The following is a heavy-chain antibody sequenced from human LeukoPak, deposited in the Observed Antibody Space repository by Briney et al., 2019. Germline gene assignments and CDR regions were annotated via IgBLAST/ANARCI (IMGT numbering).Heavy chain of an antibody. CDR2: INPNSGGT. D-gene: IGHD2-2*01. CDR1: GYTFTGYY. V-gene: IGHV1-2*02. CDR3: ARSPIVVVPAAIRYFDL. J-gene: IGHJ2*01. Sequence: GESLKISCKGSGYTFTGYYMHWVRQAPGQGLEWMGWINPNSGGTNYAQKFQGRVTMTRDTSISTAYMELSRLRSDDTAVYYCARSPIVVVPAAIRYFDLWGRGTLVTVSS.